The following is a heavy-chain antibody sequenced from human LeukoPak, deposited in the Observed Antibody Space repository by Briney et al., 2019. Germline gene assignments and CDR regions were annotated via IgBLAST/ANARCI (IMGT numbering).Heavy chain of an antibody. V-gene: IGHV1-69*13. D-gene: IGHD3-10*01. J-gene: IGHJ5*02. CDR2: IIAIFGTA. Sequence: GASVKVSCKASGGTFSSYAISWVRQAPGQGLEWMGGIIAIFGTAIYAQKFQGRVTITADESTSTAYMELSSLRSEDTAVYYCASLPDYYYGSGSRPNWFDPWGQGTLVTVSS. CDR3: ASLPDYYYGSGSRPNWFDP. CDR1: GGTFSSYA.